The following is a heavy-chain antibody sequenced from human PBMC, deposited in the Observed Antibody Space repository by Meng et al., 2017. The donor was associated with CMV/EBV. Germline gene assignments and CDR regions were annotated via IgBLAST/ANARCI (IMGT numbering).Heavy chain of an antibody. D-gene: IGHD2-2*01. V-gene: IGHV1-69*10. CDR3: ASGGLGLGYCSSTSCSYYYGMDV. CDR1: GGTFSSYA. CDR2: IIPILGIA. J-gene: IGHJ6*02. Sequence: SVKVSCKASGGTFSSYAISWVRQAPGQGLEWMGGIIPILGIANYAQKFQGRVTITADKSTSTAHMELSSLRSEDTAVYYCASGGLGLGYCSSTSCSYYYGMDVWGQGTTVTVSS.